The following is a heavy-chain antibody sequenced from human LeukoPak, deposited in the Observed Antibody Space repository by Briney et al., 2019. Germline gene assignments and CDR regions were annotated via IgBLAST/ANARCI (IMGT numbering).Heavy chain of an antibody. CDR1: GFTFRSYA. V-gene: IGHV3-23*01. CDR2: ISGSGT. D-gene: IGHD6-13*01. J-gene: IGHJ5*02. Sequence: PGGSLRLSCATSGFTFRSYAMIWVRQAPERGLQWVSGISGSGTYYADFAKGRFTISRDNAKNTLYLQMNSLRAEDTAIYYCAILTGIAAAAWGQGTLVTVSS. CDR3: AILTGIAAAA.